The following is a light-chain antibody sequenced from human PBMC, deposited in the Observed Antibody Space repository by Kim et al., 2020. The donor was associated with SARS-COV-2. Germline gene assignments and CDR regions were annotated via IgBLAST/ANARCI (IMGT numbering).Light chain of an antibody. V-gene: IGLV3-9*01. CDR3: QVWDSSTYV. CDR1: NIGSKN. J-gene: IGLJ1*01. CDR2: RDN. Sequence: VALGQSARITCGGNNIGSKNVHWSQQKPGQVPVLVIYRDNDRPSGIPERFSGSNSATTATLTISRAQAGDEADYYCQVWDSSTYVFGSGTKVTVL.